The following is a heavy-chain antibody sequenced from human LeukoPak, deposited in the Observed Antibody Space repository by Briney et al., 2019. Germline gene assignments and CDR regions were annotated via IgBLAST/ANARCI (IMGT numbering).Heavy chain of an antibody. CDR1: GFTFTDYW. Sequence: GGSLRLSCAASGFTFTDYWMTWVRQVPGKGLEWVANIHKAGTESYYVDSMKGRFAISRDNAKNSPYLQLSSLRVDDTAVYYCARVGTWELQRVFDYCGQGTLVTVSS. CDR2: IHKAGTES. CDR3: ARVGTWELQRVFDY. V-gene: IGHV3-7*01. J-gene: IGHJ4*02. D-gene: IGHD1-26*01.